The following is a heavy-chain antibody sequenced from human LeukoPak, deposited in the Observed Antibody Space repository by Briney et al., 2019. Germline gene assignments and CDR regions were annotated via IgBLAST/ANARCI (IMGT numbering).Heavy chain of an antibody. Sequence: ASVKVSCKASGYTCTSYGISWVRQAPGQGLEWMGWISAYNGNTNYAQKLQGRVTMTTDTSTSTAYMELRSLRSDDTAVYYCASSSGTTPYYYYMDVWGKGTTVTVSS. CDR2: ISAYNGNT. V-gene: IGHV1-18*01. CDR3: ASSSGTTPYYYYMDV. J-gene: IGHJ6*03. D-gene: IGHD1-7*01. CDR1: GYTCTSYG.